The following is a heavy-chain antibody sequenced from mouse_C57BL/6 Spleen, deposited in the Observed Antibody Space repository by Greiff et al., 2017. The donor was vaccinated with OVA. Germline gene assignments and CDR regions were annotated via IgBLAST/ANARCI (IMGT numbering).Heavy chain of an antibody. CDR2: ISSSGST. Sequence: DVKLQESGPGMVKPSQSLSLTCTVTGYSITSGYDWHWIRHFPGNQLEWMGYISSSGSTNYNPSLKSRISITHDTSKNHFFLKLNSVTTEDTATYYCARGDYDDAMDYWGQGTSVTVSS. CDR1: GYSITSGYD. J-gene: IGHJ4*01. CDR3: ARGDYDDAMDY. D-gene: IGHD2-4*01. V-gene: IGHV3-1*01.